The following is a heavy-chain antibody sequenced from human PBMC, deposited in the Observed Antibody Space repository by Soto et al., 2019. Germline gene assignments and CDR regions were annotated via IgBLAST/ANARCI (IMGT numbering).Heavy chain of an antibody. CDR2: IYYSGST. D-gene: IGHD3-10*01. Sequence: SETLSLTGTVSGGCISSGGDYWSWIRQHPGKGLEWIGYIYYSGSTYYNPSLKSRVTISVDTSKNQFTLKLSSVTAADTAVYYCAREEAYGSGSYYNNLWGQGTLVTV. CDR3: AREEAYGSGSYYNNL. J-gene: IGHJ5*02. CDR1: GGCISSGGDY. V-gene: IGHV4-31*03.